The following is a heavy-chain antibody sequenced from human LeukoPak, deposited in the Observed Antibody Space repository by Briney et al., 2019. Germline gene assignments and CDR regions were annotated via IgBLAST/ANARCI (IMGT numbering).Heavy chain of an antibody. CDR1: GFTFSSYA. CDR3: AKDFGSAWSRLFY. V-gene: IGHV3-23*01. J-gene: IGHJ4*02. Sequence: GGSLRLSCVASGFTFSSYAMSWVRQAPGKGLEWVSAISGSGDTTYYADSVKGRFSISRDNSKNTLSLQMHTLRAEDTAVYFCAKDFGSAWSRLFYWGQGTLVTVSS. CDR2: ISGSGDTT. D-gene: IGHD6-19*01.